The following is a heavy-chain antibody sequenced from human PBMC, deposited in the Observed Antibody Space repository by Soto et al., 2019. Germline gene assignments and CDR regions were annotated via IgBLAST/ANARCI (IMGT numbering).Heavy chain of an antibody. Sequence: QVQVVQSGAEVKKPGSSVKISCKASGRIFSSFPTSWVRQVPGQGLEWMGGVISASGSVTYATKLQGRVTITAVNSAGIGYMELTSLTSEDTAIYYCARVGSRDAYNYVLDHWGPGTMVTVSS. D-gene: IGHD5-18*01. CDR3: ARVGSRDAYNYVLDH. J-gene: IGHJ1*01. CDR2: VISASGSV. V-gene: IGHV1-69*06. CDR1: GRIFSSFP.